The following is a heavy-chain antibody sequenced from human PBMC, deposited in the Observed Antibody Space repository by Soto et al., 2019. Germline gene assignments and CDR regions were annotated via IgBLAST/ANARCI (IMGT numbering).Heavy chain of an antibody. Sequence: QLQLQESGPGLVKPSETLSLTCTVSGGSISSSSYYWGWIRQPPGKGLEWIGSIYYSGSTYYNPYLRSRVTISVDTSKNQFSLKLSSVTAADTAVYSCARPVTTVMLPGWFDPWGQGTLVTVSS. CDR2: IYYSGST. CDR3: ARPVTTVMLPGWFDP. CDR1: GGSISSSSYY. V-gene: IGHV4-39*01. D-gene: IGHD4-4*01. J-gene: IGHJ5*02.